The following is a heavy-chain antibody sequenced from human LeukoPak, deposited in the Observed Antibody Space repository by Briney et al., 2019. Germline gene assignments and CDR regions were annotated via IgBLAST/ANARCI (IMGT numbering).Heavy chain of an antibody. V-gene: IGHV3-23*01. D-gene: IGHD3-22*01. J-gene: IGHJ5*02. CDR3: AKEAMYYDNSGSNWFDP. CDR2: ISGSGGNT. CDR1: GFSFSTYG. Sequence: GGSLRLSCGAPGFSFSTYGMSWVRQAPGKGLEWVSGISGSGGNTHYADSVKGRFTISRDKSKNTLYLQMNSLRAEDTAMYYCAKEAMYYDNSGSNWFDPWGQGTLVIVSS.